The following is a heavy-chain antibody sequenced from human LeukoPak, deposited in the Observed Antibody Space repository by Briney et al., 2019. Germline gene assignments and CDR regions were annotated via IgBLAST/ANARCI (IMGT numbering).Heavy chain of an antibody. D-gene: IGHD3-10*01. V-gene: IGHV3-30*04. J-gene: IGHJ4*02. CDR2: ISYDGSNK. Sequence: PGGSLRLSCASSGFTFSNYALHWVRQAPGKGLEWVALISYDGSNKYYADSVKGRFTISRHNSKNTLYLQMNSLRAEDTAVYYCGRDTGFGFIDYGAREPLSPVSS. CDR3: GRDTGFGFIDY. CDR1: GFTFSNYA.